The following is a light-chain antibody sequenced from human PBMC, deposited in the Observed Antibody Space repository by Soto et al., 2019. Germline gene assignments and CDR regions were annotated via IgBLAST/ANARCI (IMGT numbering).Light chain of an antibody. Sequence: DIQLTQSPSFVSASVGDRVTITCRASQGISSWLTWYQQKPGKAPKLLIYAASSLQSGVPSRFSGSGSGTEFTLTISSLQAEDFATYFCQESYISPAVSFGGGTKVDIK. V-gene: IGKV1-12*01. J-gene: IGKJ4*01. CDR2: AAS. CDR1: QGISSW. CDR3: QESYISPAVS.